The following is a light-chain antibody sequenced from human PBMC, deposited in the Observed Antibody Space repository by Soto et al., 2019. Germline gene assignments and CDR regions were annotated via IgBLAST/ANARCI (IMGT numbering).Light chain of an antibody. CDR1: QTVSITY. Sequence: VLTQSPGTLSLSPGESATLSCRASQTVSITYLTWYQQKPGQAPRLLIFGASKRATGIPDTLSGSGSGRDFTLTISGLEPEDFAVYYCQQYGSSPLISFGQGTRLEIK. CDR3: QQYGSSPLIS. CDR2: GAS. V-gene: IGKV3-20*01. J-gene: IGKJ5*01.